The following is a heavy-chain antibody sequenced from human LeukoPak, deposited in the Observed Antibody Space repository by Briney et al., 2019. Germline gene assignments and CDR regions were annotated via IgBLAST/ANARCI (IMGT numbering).Heavy chain of an antibody. J-gene: IGHJ4*02. CDR1: GLTFSSYA. CDR2: IKRKSDGETT. V-gene: IGHV3-15*01. Sequence: GGSLRLSCAASGLTFSSYAMSWVRQAPGKGLEWVGRIKRKSDGETTDYAAPVKGRFTISRDDSKNTLYLQMNSLKTEDTAVYYCTRDLESSQWGQGTLVIVSS. CDR3: TRDLESSQ.